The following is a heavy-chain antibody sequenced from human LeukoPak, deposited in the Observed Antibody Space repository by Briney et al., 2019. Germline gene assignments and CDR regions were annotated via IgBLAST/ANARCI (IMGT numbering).Heavy chain of an antibody. D-gene: IGHD3-9*01. V-gene: IGHV3-15*01. CDR2: IKSKSDGGTT. CDR1: GFTFSSYS. J-gene: IGHJ4*02. Sequence: GGSLRLSCAASGFTFSSYSMNWVRQAPGKGLEWVGRIKSKSDGGTTDYAAPVKGRFTISRDDSKNTLYLQMNSLKTEDTAVYHCTTVPITIFVGDWGQGTQVTVSS. CDR3: TTVPITIFVGD.